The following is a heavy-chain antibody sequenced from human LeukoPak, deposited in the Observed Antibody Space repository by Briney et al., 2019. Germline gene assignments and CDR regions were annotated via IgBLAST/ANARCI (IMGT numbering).Heavy chain of an antibody. CDR1: GFTFSSYA. J-gene: IGHJ5*02. D-gene: IGHD2-15*01. Sequence: PGGSLRLSCAASGFTFSSYAMSWVRQAPGRGMEWVSIISGSGINTYYADSVKGRFTISRDNSKNTLYLRMNSLRADDTALYYCAKGAVAVVAMNWFDPWGQGTLVTVSS. CDR3: AKGAVAVVAMNWFDP. V-gene: IGHV3-23*01. CDR2: ISGSGINT.